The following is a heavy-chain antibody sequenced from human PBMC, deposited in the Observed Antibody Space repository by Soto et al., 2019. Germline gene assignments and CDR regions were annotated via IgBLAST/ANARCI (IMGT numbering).Heavy chain of an antibody. V-gene: IGHV5-51*01. CDR2: IYPGDSDT. D-gene: IGHD5-12*01. CDR3: ATRYSGSYYFDY. CDR1: GYSFTDFW. J-gene: IGHJ4*02. Sequence: GESLKISCKGSGYSFTDFWIAWVRQMPGKGPEWMGLIYPGDSDTRYNPPFQGQVTISADKSVTTIYLQWSSLKASDTAMYFCATRYSGSYYFDYWGQGTQVTVS.